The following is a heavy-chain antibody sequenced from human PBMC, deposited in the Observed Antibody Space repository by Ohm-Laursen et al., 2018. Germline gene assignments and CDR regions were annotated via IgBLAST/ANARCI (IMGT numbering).Heavy chain of an antibody. CDR3: ARGQEPLFSGSFLFDY. J-gene: IGHJ4*02. Sequence: ASVKVSCKASGYTFTSYDINWVRQATGQGLEWMGWMNPNSGNTGYAQKFQGRVTMTRNTSISTAYMELSSLRSEDTAVYYCARGQEPLFSGSFLFDYWGQGTLVTVSS. CDR1: GYTFTSYD. D-gene: IGHD1-26*01. CDR2: MNPNSGNT. V-gene: IGHV1-8*01.